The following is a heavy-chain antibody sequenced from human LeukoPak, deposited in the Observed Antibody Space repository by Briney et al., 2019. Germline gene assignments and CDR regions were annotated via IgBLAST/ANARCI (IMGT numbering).Heavy chain of an antibody. CDR3: ARAGRYHYGGGFDY. V-gene: IGHV4-30-2*01. D-gene: IGHD4-17*01. CDR1: GGSISSGGYS. J-gene: IGHJ4*02. Sequence: SQTLSLTCAVSGGSISSGGYSWSWIRQPPGKGLEWIGYIYHSGSTYYNPSLKSRVTISVDRSKNQFSLKLSSVTAADTAVYYCARAGRYHYGGGFDYWGQGTLVTVSS. CDR2: IYHSGST.